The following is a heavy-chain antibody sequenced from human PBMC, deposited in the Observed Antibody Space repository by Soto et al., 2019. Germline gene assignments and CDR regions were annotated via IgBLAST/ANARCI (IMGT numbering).Heavy chain of an antibody. Sequence: PGESLKISCKGSGYSFTSYWISWVRQMPGKGLEWMGVVYVGDSDTRYSPSFQGQVTISADKSIYTAYLQWNSLKASDTAMYFCASAISARTRFDYWGQGTLVTVSS. CDR1: GYSFTSYW. J-gene: IGHJ4*02. CDR3: ASAISARTRFDY. CDR2: VYVGDSDT. V-gene: IGHV5-51*01.